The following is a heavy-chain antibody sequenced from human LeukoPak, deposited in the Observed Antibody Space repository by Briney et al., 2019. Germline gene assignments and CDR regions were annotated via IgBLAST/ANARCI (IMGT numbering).Heavy chain of an antibody. CDR1: GYTFTSYG. CDR3: ARDTEWEKNPDYFDY. J-gene: IGHJ4*02. CDR2: ISAKHGNT. D-gene: IGHD1-26*01. Sequence: GASVKVSCKASGYTFTSYGITWVRQAPGQGLDWMGWISAKHGNTNYAQKLQGRVTMTTDTSTSTAYMELRSLRSDDTAVYYCARDTEWEKNPDYFDYWGQGTQVTVSS. V-gene: IGHV1-18*01.